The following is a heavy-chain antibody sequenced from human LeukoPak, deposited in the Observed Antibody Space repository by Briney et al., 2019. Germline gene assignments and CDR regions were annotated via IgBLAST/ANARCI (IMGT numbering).Heavy chain of an antibody. D-gene: IGHD3-10*01. CDR1: GGSISSGGYY. J-gene: IGHJ4*02. CDR3: YMVRGVARLTWFDY. V-gene: IGHV4-39*07. Sequence: SQTLSLTCTVSGGSISSGGYYWGWIRQPPGKGLEWIGSIYHSGSTYYNPSLKSRVTISVDTSKNQFSLKLSSVTAADTAVYYCYMVRGVARLTWFDYWGQGTLVTVSS. CDR2: IYHSGST.